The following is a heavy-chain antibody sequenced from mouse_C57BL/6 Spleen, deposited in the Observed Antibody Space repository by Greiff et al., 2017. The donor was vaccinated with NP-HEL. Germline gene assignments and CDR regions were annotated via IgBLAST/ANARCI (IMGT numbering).Heavy chain of an antibody. CDR3: ARDITTAPGAMDY. Sequence: EVQLVESVAELVRPGASVKLSCTASGFTIKNTYMHWVKQRPEQGLEWIGRIDPANGNTKYAPKFQGKATITADPSSNTAYLQLSSLTSEDTAIYYRARDITTAPGAMDYWGQGTSVTVSS. CDR2: IDPANGNT. V-gene: IGHV14-3*01. CDR1: GFTIKNTY. D-gene: IGHD1-2*01. J-gene: IGHJ4*01.